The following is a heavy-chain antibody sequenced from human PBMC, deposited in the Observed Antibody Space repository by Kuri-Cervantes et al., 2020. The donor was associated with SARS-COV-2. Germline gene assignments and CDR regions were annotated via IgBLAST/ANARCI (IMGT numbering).Heavy chain of an antibody. CDR3: ARSSSWYEGWFDP. CDR2: INPNSGGT. D-gene: IGHD6-13*01. Sequence: ASVKVSCKASGYTFTGYYMHWVRQAPGQGLEWMGWINPNSGGTNYAQKFQGRVTMTRDTSISTAYMELSRLRSDDTAVYYCARSSSWYEGWFDPWGQGTLVTVSS. J-gene: IGHJ5*02. V-gene: IGHV1-2*02. CDR1: GYTFTGYY.